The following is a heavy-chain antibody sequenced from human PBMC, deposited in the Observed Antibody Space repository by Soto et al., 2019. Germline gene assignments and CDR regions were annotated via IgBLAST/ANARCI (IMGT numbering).Heavy chain of an antibody. D-gene: IGHD3-3*01. V-gene: IGHV3-21*01. J-gene: IGHJ4*02. Sequence: AGSLTLSCAASGFSFSSYSMNWVRQAPGKGLEWVASISYSSSSIYYATSTKARFTISRDHDTHPLTLQINSWAAEQTAVYYCATARHVWSGYRAPLDYWGQGTLVTAPQ. CDR3: ATARHVWSGYRAPLDY. CDR2: ISYSSSSI. CDR1: GFSFSSYS.